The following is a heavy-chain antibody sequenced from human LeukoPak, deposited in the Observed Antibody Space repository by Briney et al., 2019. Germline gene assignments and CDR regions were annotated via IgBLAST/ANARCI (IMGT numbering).Heavy chain of an antibody. CDR2: TYYRSKWTY. V-gene: IGHV6-1*01. Sequence: SQTLSLTCAISGDSVSSNTAAWYWIRQSPSRGLVWLGRTYYRSKWTYEYAESVRSRITINVDTSKNQFSLHLNSVTPEDTAVYYCARDPSDDQGFDCWGQGTLVTVSS. D-gene: IGHD3-3*01. CDR3: ARDPSDDQGFDC. CDR1: GDSVSSNTAA. J-gene: IGHJ5*01.